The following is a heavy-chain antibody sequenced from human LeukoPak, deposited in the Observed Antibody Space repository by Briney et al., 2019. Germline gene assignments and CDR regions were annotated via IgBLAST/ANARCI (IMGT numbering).Heavy chain of an antibody. V-gene: IGHV4-59*02. J-gene: IGHJ4*02. CDR2: IHYSGST. D-gene: IGHD1-26*01. Sequence: PSETLSLTCTVSGGSVSGHHWSWIRQPPGKGLEWIGHIHYSGSTNYNAPLKSRVTMSVDTSKNHFSLNLSSVTAADTAVYYCARDIRAVGATLYFDFWGQGTLVSVSS. CDR1: GGSVSGHH. CDR3: ARDIRAVGATLYFDF.